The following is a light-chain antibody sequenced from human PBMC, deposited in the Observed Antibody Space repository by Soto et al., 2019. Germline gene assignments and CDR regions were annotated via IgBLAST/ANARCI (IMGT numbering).Light chain of an antibody. CDR2: AAS. CDR1: QSISSY. V-gene: IGKV1-39*01. J-gene: IGKJ1*01. Sequence: DIQMTQSPSSLSASVGDRVTITCRASQSISSYLNWYQQKPGKAPKLLIYAASSLQSGVPSRFSGSGSGTDFTLTISSLQPEDSATYYCQQRKTFGQGTQVEIK. CDR3: QQRKT.